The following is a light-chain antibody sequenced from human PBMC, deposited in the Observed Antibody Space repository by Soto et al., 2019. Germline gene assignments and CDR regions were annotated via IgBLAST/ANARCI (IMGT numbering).Light chain of an antibody. J-gene: IGKJ1*01. Sequence: DIQMTQSPSSLSASVGDRVTITCRASQGISAALGWYQQKPGKAPKRLIYAASSLESWVPSRFSGSGSGTEFTLTSSILQPEDFVTYYCLQNNSYPQTFGQGTKVEIK. CDR2: AAS. CDR1: QGISAA. V-gene: IGKV1-17*01. CDR3: LQNNSYPQT.